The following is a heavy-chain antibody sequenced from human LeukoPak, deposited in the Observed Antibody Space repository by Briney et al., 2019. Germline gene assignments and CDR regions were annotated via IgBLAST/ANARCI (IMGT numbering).Heavy chain of an antibody. J-gene: IGHJ4*02. CDR2: IYYTGRN. D-gene: IGHD1-1*01. CDR3: VKRGGYGLIDY. V-gene: IGHV4-39*01. Sequence: SETLSLTCAVSGASLNGYGYHLGWLRPPPGKGLEGIGYIYYTGRNYYNASLQSRVTISIDMSKNQFSLRLSSVTAADTAMYYCVKRGGYGLIDYWGQGTLVTVSS. CDR1: GASLNGYGYH.